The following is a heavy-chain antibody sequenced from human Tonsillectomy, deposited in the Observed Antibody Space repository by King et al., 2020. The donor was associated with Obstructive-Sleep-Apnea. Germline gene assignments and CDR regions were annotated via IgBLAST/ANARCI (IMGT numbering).Heavy chain of an antibody. D-gene: IGHD4-17*01. Sequence: VQLVESGAEVKMPGESLKISCKGSGYSFTTYWISWVRQMPGKGLEWMGIIYPGGDSDTRYSPSFQGQVTISADKSVNTAYLQWSSLKASDTAMYYCARLSVTIDYWGQGTLVTVSS. J-gene: IGHJ4*02. CDR1: GYSFTTYW. CDR2: IYPGGDSDT. CDR3: ARLSVTIDY. V-gene: IGHV5-51*01.